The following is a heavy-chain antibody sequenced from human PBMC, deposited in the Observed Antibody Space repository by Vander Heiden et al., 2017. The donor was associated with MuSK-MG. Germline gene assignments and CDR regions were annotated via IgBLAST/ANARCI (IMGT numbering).Heavy chain of an antibody. Sequence: EVQQWASRGGLVQPGGSLRLPCAASGFTLSSYALSWVRQAPRKGLEWFSAVRGSGGSTYYADSVKGRFTISRDNSKNSLYLQMNSLRAEDTAVYYCAKGPDSSVSVALPGGYWGQGTLVTVSS. CDR2: VRGSGGST. CDR1: GFTLSSYA. V-gene: IGHV3-23*01. CDR3: AKGPDSSVSVALPGGY. D-gene: IGHD3-22*01. J-gene: IGHJ4*02.